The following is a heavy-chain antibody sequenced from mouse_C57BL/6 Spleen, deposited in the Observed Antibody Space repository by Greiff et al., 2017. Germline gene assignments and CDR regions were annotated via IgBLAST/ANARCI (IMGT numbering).Heavy chain of an antibody. V-gene: IGHV5-4*01. CDR3: AREFYEGYFDY. CDR2: ISDGGSYT. D-gene: IGHD2-3*01. CDR1: GFTFSSYA. Sequence: DVKLVESGGGLVKPGGSLKLSCAASGFTFSSYAMSWVRQTPEKRLEWVATISDGGSYTYYPDNVKGRFTISRDNAKNNLYLQMSHLKSEDTAMYYCAREFYEGYFDYWGQGTTLTVSS. J-gene: IGHJ2*01.